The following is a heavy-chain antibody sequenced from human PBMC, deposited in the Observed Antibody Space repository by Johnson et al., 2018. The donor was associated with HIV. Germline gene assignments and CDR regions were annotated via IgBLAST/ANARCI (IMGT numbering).Heavy chain of an antibody. CDR3: ARDGESQQLSLDDAFDV. CDR1: GFTFDDYG. V-gene: IGHV3-20*04. Sequence: EVQLVESGGSVVRRGGSLRLSCAASGFTFDDYGMSWVRQGPGKGLEWVSGINWNGGSIGYADSVKGRFTISRDNTKNTLYLQMSSLRAEDTAMYYCARDGESQQLSLDDAFDVWGQGTMVTVSS. D-gene: IGHD6-13*01. J-gene: IGHJ3*01. CDR2: INWNGGSI.